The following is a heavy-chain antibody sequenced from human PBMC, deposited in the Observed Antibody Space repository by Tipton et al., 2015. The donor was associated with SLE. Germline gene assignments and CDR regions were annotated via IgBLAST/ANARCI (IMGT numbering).Heavy chain of an antibody. D-gene: IGHD1-26*01. CDR1: GGSISSGGYY. CDR2: IYTSGST. CDR3: ARGGSYRGGNFQH. V-gene: IGHV4-61*09. Sequence: TLSLTCTVSGGSISSGGYYWRWIRQPAGKGLEWIGYIYTSGSTNYNPSLKSRVTISVDTSKNQFSLKLSSVTAADTAVYYCARGGSYRGGNFQHWGQGTLVTVSS. J-gene: IGHJ1*01.